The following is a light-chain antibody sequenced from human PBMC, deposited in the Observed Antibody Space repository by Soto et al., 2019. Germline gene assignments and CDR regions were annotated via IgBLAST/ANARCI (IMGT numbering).Light chain of an antibody. V-gene: IGKV3-15*01. CDR1: QSVSSK. Sequence: EIVMTQSPATLSVSPGERATLSCRASQSVSSKLAWYQQKPGQAPRLLIYGASTRATGIPARFSGSGSGTEFTLTISSLQSEDFAVYYCQQYNDWPPLTFGGGTKVE. CDR3: QQYNDWPPLT. J-gene: IGKJ4*01. CDR2: GAS.